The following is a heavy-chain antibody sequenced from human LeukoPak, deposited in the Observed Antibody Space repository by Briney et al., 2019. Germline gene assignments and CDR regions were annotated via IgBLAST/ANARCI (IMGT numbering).Heavy chain of an antibody. V-gene: IGHV3-30*02. D-gene: IGHD3-22*01. CDR1: GFTLHRYD. CDR3: AKDKLYYYDSSGYSPSDY. J-gene: IGHJ4*02. Sequence: GGSPRLSCAASGFTLHRYDMHWVRQARAKALEGVTFIRYEGSNKYYAASVKGQFTISRDNSKNALYLQMNSMKAEDTAVYYCAKDKLYYYDSSGYSPSDYWGQGTLVTVSS. CDR2: IRYEGSNK.